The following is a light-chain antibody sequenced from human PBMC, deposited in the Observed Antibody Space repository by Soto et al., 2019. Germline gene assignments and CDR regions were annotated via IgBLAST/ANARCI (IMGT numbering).Light chain of an antibody. CDR3: QQYRNSPQT. Sequence: EVVLTQSPVTLSLSPGERATLSCRASQSVTDNYLAWYQQQPGQAPRLLIFGASNRANGMPDRFSGSGSGTDFTLTISRMEPEDFALYYCQQYRNSPQTFGQGTEVDIK. CDR1: QSVTDNY. CDR2: GAS. J-gene: IGKJ1*01. V-gene: IGKV3-20*01.